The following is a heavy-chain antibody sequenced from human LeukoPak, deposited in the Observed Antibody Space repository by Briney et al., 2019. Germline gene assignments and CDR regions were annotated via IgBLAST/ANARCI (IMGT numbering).Heavy chain of an antibody. CDR1: GYTLTELS. Sequence: ASVKVSCKVSGYTLTELSMHWVRQAPGKGLEWMGGFDPEDGETIYAQKFQGRVTMTEDTSTDTAYMELSSLRSEDKAVYYCATGDFWSGYFPTDYWGQGTLVTVSS. CDR3: ATGDFWSGYFPTDY. D-gene: IGHD3-3*01. V-gene: IGHV1-24*01. J-gene: IGHJ4*02. CDR2: FDPEDGET.